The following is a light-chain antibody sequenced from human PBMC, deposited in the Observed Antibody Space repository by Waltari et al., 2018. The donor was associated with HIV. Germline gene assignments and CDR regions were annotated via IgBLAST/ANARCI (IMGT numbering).Light chain of an antibody. Sequence: QSVLTQPPSASGTPGQRVTISCSGSSSNIGSNYVYWYQQLPGTAPKLLIYRNNQRPSGVPDRFSGSKSGNTASLTISGLQAEDEADYYCTSYASSSSLLFGGGTKLTVL. J-gene: IGLJ2*01. CDR2: RNN. V-gene: IGLV1-47*01. CDR3: TSYASSSSLL. CDR1: SSNIGSNY.